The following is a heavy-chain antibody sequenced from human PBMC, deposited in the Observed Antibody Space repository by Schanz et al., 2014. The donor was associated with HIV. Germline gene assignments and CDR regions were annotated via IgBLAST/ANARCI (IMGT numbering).Heavy chain of an antibody. V-gene: IGHV3-23*04. D-gene: IGHD4-17*01. CDR1: GFTFNNYA. J-gene: IGHJ6*02. CDR2: ISDTGVRT. Sequence: QVVESGGGLVQPGGSLRLSCAASGFTFNNYAMSWVRQAPGKGLEWVSGISDTGVRTNYADSVKGRLTISRDNSENTLYLQMNSLRAEDTAVYYCAKSRGDSWPYGMDVWGQGTTVTVSS. CDR3: AKSRGDSWPYGMDV.